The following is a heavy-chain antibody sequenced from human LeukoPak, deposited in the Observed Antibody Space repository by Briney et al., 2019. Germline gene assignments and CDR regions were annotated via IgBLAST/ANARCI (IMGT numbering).Heavy chain of an antibody. V-gene: IGHV4-30-4*01. CDR3: ARADYGDYFDAFDI. CDR2: IYYSGST. D-gene: IGHD4-17*01. J-gene: IGHJ3*02. Sequence: SETQSLTCTVSGGSISSGDYYGSWIRQPPGKGLEWIGYIYYSGSTYYNPSLKSRVTISVDTSKNQFSLKLSSVTAADTAVYYCARADYGDYFDAFDIWGQGTMVTVSS. CDR1: GGSISSGDYY.